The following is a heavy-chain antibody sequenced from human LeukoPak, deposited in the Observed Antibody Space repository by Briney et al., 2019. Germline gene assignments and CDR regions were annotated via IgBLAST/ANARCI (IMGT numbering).Heavy chain of an antibody. Sequence: PSETLSLTCTVSGGSISSCYWSWIRQPPGKGLEWIGYIYYSGSTNYNPSLKSRVTISVDTSKNQFSLKLSSVTAADTAVYYCARDLGYCSSTSCYRLPNWFDPWGQGTLVTVSS. D-gene: IGHD2-2*01. V-gene: IGHV4-59*01. CDR1: GGSISSCY. J-gene: IGHJ5*02. CDR2: IYYSGST. CDR3: ARDLGYCSSTSCYRLPNWFDP.